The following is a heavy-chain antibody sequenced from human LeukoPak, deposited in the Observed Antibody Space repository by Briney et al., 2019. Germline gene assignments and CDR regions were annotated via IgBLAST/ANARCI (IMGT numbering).Heavy chain of an antibody. D-gene: IGHD4-17*01. CDR2: ISAYNGNT. Sequence: ASVKVSCKASGGTFSSYAISWVRQAPGQGLEWMGWISAYNGNTNYAQKLQGRVTMTTDTSTSTAYMELRSLRSDDTAVYYCARVVTNYGDYYYYFDYWGQGTLVTVSS. J-gene: IGHJ4*02. CDR3: ARVVTNYGDYYYYFDY. V-gene: IGHV1-18*01. CDR1: GGTFSSYA.